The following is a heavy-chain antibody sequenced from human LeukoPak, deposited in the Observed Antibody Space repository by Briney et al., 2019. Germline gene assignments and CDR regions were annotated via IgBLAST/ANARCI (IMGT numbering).Heavy chain of an antibody. J-gene: IGHJ1*01. CDR1: GVSIRSSSYF. Sequence: SETLSLTCTVSGVSIRSSSYFWAWIRQPPGKGLEWIGSIYYTGNTHNNPSLKSRVTLSVDTSKNQFSLKLSSVTAADTAVYFCASPVEMSAYFPHWGQGTLVSVSS. V-gene: IGHV4-39*01. D-gene: IGHD5-24*01. CDR2: IYYTGNT. CDR3: ASPVEMSAYFPH.